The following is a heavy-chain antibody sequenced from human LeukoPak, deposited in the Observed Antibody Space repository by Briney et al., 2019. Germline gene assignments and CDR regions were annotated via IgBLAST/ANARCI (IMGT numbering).Heavy chain of an antibody. CDR1: GFTVSTNY. Sequence: GGSLRLSCAVSGFTVSTNYMSWVRQAPGKGLEWVSNIYSGGSTYNADSVKGRFIISRDNSKNTLYLQMNSLRDEDTAVYYCARERSYGDNDYFDHWGQGSLVTVSS. D-gene: IGHD4-17*01. CDR3: ARERSYGDNDYFDH. J-gene: IGHJ4*02. CDR2: IYSGGST. V-gene: IGHV3-66*01.